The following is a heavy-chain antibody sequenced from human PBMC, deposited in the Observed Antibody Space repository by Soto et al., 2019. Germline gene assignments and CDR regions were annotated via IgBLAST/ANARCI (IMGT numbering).Heavy chain of an antibody. CDR3: AKHFEYHLLSCFDP. V-gene: IGHV3-23*01. CDR2: ISAGGGNT. D-gene: IGHD2-2*01. J-gene: IGHJ5*02. CDR1: GFTFSTYA. Sequence: EVQLLESGGGLVQPGGSLRLSCVASGFTFSTYAMSWVRQAPGKGLEWVSGISAGGGNTYYADSVGGRFTISRDNSKNTLYLQISSLRAEDTALYYCAKHFEYHLLSCFDPWGQGTLVTVSS.